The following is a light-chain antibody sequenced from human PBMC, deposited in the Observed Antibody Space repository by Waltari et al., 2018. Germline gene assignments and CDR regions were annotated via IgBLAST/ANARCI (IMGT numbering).Light chain of an antibody. CDR3: QQYNSYPT. J-gene: IGKJ1*01. CDR2: SAS. CDR1: QSLLYNSNNKNY. V-gene: IGKV4-1*01. Sequence: DIVMTQSPDSLAVSLGERATINCKSSQSLLYNSNNKNYLAWYQKKLGQPPKLIIYSASTREYGVPDRFSGSGSGTEFTLTISSLQPDDFATYYCQQYNSYPTFGQGTKVEIK.